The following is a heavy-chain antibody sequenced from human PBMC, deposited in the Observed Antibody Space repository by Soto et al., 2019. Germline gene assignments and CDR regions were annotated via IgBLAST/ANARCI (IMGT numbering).Heavy chain of an antibody. CDR3: ARAGSLRNYDFWSGYYTNWFDP. D-gene: IGHD3-3*01. Sequence: PSETLSLTCTVSGGSISSYYWSWIRQPPGQGLEWIGYIYYSGSTNYNPSLKSRVTISVDTSKNQFSLKLSSVTAADTAVYYCARAGSLRNYDFWSGYYTNWFDPWGQGTLVTVSS. J-gene: IGHJ5*02. V-gene: IGHV4-59*01. CDR1: GGSISSYY. CDR2: IYYSGST.